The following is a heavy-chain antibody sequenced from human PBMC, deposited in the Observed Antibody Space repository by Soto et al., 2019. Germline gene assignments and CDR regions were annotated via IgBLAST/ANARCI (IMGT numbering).Heavy chain of an antibody. CDR1: GGTFSSYA. J-gene: IGHJ4*02. Sequence: SVKVSCKASGGTFSSYAISWVRQAPGQGLEWMGGIIPIFGTANYAQKFQGRVTITADESTSTAYMELSSLRSEDTAVYYCARPGDLYSYGVPNPPFDYWGQGTLVTVSS. V-gene: IGHV1-69*13. CDR3: ARPGDLYSYGVPNPPFDY. D-gene: IGHD5-18*01. CDR2: IIPIFGTA.